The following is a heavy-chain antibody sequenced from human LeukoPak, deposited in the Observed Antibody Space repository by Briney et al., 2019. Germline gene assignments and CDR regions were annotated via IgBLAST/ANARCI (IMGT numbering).Heavy chain of an antibody. V-gene: IGHV3-48*03. Sequence: GGSLRLSCAASGFTFTNFEMNWVRQAPGKGLEWVSYVSYSGSTTSYAGSVKGRFTISRDNAKNSLYLQLKSLRAEDTAVYYCARETAGGTLDYWGQGALVTVSS. CDR1: GFTFTNFE. CDR3: ARETAGGTLDY. D-gene: IGHD3-16*01. CDR2: VSYSGSTT. J-gene: IGHJ4*02.